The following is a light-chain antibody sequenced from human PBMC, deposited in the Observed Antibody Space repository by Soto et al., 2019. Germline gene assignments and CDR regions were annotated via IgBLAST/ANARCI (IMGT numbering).Light chain of an antibody. Sequence: DIQITPSPSPPSAPVGDRATNTCRASQSISSYLNWYQQKPGKAPKLLIYAASSLQSGVPSRFSGSGSGTEFTLTISSLQPDDFASYYCQQYNSSFGQGTKVDIK. CDR2: AAS. J-gene: IGKJ2*01. CDR3: QQYNSS. CDR1: QSISSY. V-gene: IGKV1-39*01.